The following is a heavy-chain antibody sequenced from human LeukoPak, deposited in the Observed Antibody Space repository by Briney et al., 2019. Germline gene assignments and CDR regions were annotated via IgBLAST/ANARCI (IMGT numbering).Heavy chain of an antibody. CDR2: ISGSGGST. CDR1: GFTFSSYA. CDR3: ARWNDVSYYYGMDV. J-gene: IGHJ6*02. V-gene: IGHV3-23*01. Sequence: GGSLRLSCAASGFTFSSYAMSWVRQAPGKGLEWVSAISGSGGSTYYADSVKGRFTISRDNSKNTLYLQMNSLRAEDTAVYYCARWNDVSYYYGMDVWGQGTTVTVSS. D-gene: IGHD1-1*01.